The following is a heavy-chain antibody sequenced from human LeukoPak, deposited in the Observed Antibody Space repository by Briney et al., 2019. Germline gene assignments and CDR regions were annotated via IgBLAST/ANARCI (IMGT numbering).Heavy chain of an antibody. J-gene: IGHJ4*02. Sequence: SETLSLTCTVSGGSISSYYWSWIRQPAGKGLEWIGRIYTSGSTNYNPSLKSRVTMSVDTSKNQFSLKLSSVTAADTAVYYCAREYNWNPRADYFDYWGQGTLVTVSS. CDR1: GGSISSYY. D-gene: IGHD1-20*01. CDR2: IYTSGST. V-gene: IGHV4-4*07. CDR3: AREYNWNPRADYFDY.